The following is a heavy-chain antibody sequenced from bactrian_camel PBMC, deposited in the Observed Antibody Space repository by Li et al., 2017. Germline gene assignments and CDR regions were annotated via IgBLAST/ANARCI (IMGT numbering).Heavy chain of an antibody. D-gene: IGHD6*01. CDR1: GFDFIRSA. Sequence: VQLVESGGDLVQPGGSLRLSCSGSGFDFIRSAMRWVRQAPGKGLEWISGTNSGGDSTYYAESVKGRFTISRDNAKNTVYLQMNSLKTEDTAMYYCATPVVTGIPPIPYFDYWGQGTQVTVS. CDR3: ATPVVTGIPPIPYFDY. CDR2: TNSGGDST. V-gene: IGHV3S40*01. J-gene: IGHJ6*01.